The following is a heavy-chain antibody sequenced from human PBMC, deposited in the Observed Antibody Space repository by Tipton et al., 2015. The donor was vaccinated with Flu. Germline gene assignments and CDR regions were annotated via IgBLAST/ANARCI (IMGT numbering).Heavy chain of an antibody. CDR1: GQSISGSY. D-gene: IGHD4-11*01. CDR3: ARRDYSNYVSDPKNWFDP. J-gene: IGHJ5*02. V-gene: IGHV4-34*01. CDR2: VSDGGTP. Sequence: TLSLTCGVSGQSISGSYWAWIRQSPLKGLEWIGEVSDGGTPNYNPSHKDRISISVDRSNMAISLRLTSLTAADTAVYYCARRDYSNYVSDPKNWFDPWGQGTLVTVSS.